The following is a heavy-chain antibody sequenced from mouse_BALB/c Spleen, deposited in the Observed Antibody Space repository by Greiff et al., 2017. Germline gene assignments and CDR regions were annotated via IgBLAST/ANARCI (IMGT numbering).Heavy chain of an antibody. CDR2: IYPGDGDT. J-gene: IGHJ4*01. V-gene: IGHV1-82*01. CDR1: GYAFSSSW. Sequence: QVQLQQSGPELVKPGASVKISCKASGYAFSSSWMNWVKQRPGQGLEWIGRIYPGDGDTNYNGKFKGKATLTADKSSSTAYMQLSSLTSVDSAVYFCARGVLRLGAMDYWGQGTSVTVSS. CDR3: ARGVLRLGAMDY. D-gene: IGHD1-2*01.